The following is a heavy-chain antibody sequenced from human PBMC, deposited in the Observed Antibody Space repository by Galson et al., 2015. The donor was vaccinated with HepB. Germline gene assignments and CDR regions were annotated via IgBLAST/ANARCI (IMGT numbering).Heavy chain of an antibody. CDR2: ISYDGSNK. CDR1: GFTFSSYA. CDR3: AGADAYRILSLLAD. J-gene: IGHJ1*01. Sequence: SLRLSCAASGFTFSSYAMHWVRQAPGKGLEWVAVISYDGSNKYYADSVKGRFTISRDNSKNTLYLQMNSLRTEDTAVYYCAGADAYRILSLLADCGQGTLVTIAS. V-gene: IGHV3-30*03. D-gene: IGHD1-14*01.